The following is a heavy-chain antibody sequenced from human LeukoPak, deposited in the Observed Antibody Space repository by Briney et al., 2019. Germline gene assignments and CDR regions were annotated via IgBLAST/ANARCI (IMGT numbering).Heavy chain of an antibody. J-gene: IGHJ4*02. V-gene: IGHV1-2*06. D-gene: IGHD3-10*01. CDR1: GYTFTGYY. Sequence: ASVKVSCKASGYTFTGYYMHWVRQAPGQGLEWMGRINPNSGGTNYAQKFQGRVTMTRDTSISTAYMELSRLRSDDTAVYYCARDLITMVRRVAPSDYWGQGTLVAVSS. CDR3: ARDLITMVRRVAPSDY. CDR2: INPNSGGT.